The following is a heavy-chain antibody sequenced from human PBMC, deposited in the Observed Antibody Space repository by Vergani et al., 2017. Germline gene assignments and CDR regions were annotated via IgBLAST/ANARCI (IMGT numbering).Heavy chain of an antibody. CDR3: ARARCIETCYMSNWLDS. D-gene: IGHD3-9*01. V-gene: IGHV3-66*01. CDR2: IYRSGDT. CDR1: GFTVSKNY. J-gene: IGHJ5*01. Sequence: EVQLVESGGGLVQPGGSLRLSCEASGFTVSKNYLSWVRQAAGKGLEWVSVIYRSGDTYYADSVKGRFTISRDDSKNTVYLQMNSLRVEDTGVYYCARARCIETCYMSNWLDSWGQGTLVTVSS.